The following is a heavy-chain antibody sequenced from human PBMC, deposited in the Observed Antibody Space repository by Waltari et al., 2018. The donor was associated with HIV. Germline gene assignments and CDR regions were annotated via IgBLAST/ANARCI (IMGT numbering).Heavy chain of an antibody. Sequence: QVPLVQSGAEVKKPGSSVKVSCKDSGRTVSSSDIRWVRQAPGQGLEWMVAIIPLFGEANYAQKFQGRLTITADESTSTAYMELSSLRSEDTAVYYCARVPDRSGYQRYAMDVWGQGTTVTVS. V-gene: IGHV1-69*01. J-gene: IGHJ6*02. CDR1: GRTVSSSD. CDR2: IIPLFGEA. D-gene: IGHD3-22*01. CDR3: ARVPDRSGYQRYAMDV.